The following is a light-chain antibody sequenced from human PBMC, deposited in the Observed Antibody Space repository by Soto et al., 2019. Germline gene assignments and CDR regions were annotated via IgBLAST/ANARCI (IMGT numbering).Light chain of an antibody. CDR2: GAS. CDR3: QQYSKWPLT. Sequence: PGGRATLSCRASQSVYTTLAWYQQKPGQPPRLLIYGASTRATGIPARFSGTGSATEFTLTISSLQSEDSAIYYCQQYSKWPLTFGGGTKVEI. CDR1: QSVYTT. J-gene: IGKJ4*01. V-gene: IGKV3-15*01.